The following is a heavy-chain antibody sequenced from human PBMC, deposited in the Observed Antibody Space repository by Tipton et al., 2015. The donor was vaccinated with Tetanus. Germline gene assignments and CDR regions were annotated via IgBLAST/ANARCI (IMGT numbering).Heavy chain of an antibody. CDR1: GFTFSSYG. CDR2: IWYDGSNK. J-gene: IGHJ5*02. CDR3: ARDSVHGDENYNWFDP. D-gene: IGHD4-17*01. V-gene: IGHV3-33*01. Sequence: SLRLSCAASGFTFSSYGMHWVRQAPGKGLEWVAVIWYDGSNKYYADSVKGRFTISRDNSKNTLYLQMNSLRAEDTAVYYCARDSVHGDENYNWFDPWGQGTLVTVSS.